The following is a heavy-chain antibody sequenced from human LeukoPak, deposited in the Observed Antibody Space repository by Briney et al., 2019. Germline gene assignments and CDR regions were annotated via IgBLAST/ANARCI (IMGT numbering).Heavy chain of an antibody. Sequence: SATLSLTCTVSGGSISSYYWSWIRQPPGKGLEWIGYIYYSGSTNYNPSLKSRVTISVDTSKNQFSLKLSSVTAADTAVYYCARAPWSDCGGDCYLPYWYFDLWGRGTLVTVSS. J-gene: IGHJ2*01. CDR1: GGSISSYY. CDR3: ARAPWSDCGGDCYLPYWYFDL. CDR2: IYYSGST. V-gene: IGHV4-59*01. D-gene: IGHD2-21*02.